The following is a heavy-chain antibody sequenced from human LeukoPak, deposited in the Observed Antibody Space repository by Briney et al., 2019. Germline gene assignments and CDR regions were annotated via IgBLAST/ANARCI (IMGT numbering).Heavy chain of an antibody. CDR2: ISTSGENT. CDR3: VKESARGRLYYFDH. Sequence: GGSLRLSCSASGFSFSTYAMHWVPQAPGKGLEPVSSISTSGENTFCAASVRGRFTIPRDNSKNGLYPQMSSLRDEHTAVYYCVKESARGRLYYFDHWGQGTLVTVSS. J-gene: IGHJ4*02. CDR1: GFSFSTYA. V-gene: IGHV3-64D*06.